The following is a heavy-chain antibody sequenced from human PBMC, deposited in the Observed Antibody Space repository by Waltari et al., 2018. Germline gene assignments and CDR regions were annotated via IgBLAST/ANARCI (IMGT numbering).Heavy chain of an antibody. CDR3: AKDLGYSGPGAFDI. V-gene: IGHV4-38-2*02. CDR1: GYSISSGYY. CDR2: IYHSGST. Sequence: QVQLQESGPGLVKPSETLSLTCAVSGYSISSGYYWGWIRQPPGKGLEWIGSIYHSGSTHYNPSLKSRVTISVDTSKNQCSLKLSSVTAADTAVYYCAKDLGYSGPGAFDIWGQGTMVTVSS. J-gene: IGHJ3*02. D-gene: IGHD5-12*01.